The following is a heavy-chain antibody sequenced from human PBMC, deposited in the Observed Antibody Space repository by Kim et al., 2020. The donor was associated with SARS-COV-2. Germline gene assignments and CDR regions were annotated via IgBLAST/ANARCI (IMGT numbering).Heavy chain of an antibody. CDR3: VKDLWFGELLPTH. Sequence: YADSVKCRFTISRDNSKNTLYLQMSSLRAEDTAVYYCVKDLWFGELLPTHWGQGTLVTVSS. J-gene: IGHJ4*02. V-gene: IGHV3-64D*06. D-gene: IGHD3-10*01.